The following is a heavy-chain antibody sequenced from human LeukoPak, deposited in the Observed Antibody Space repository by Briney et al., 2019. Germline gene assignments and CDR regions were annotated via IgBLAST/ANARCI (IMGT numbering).Heavy chain of an antibody. CDR1: GFTFSSYA. J-gene: IGHJ4*02. V-gene: IGHV3-23*01. CDR2: ISGSGGST. Sequence: SGGSLRLSCAASGFTFSSYAMSWVRQAPGKGLEWVSAISGSGGSTYYADSVKGRFTISRDNSKNTLYLQMNSLRAEDTAVYYCAKDIIVVVPAAQSAFDYWGQGTLVTVSP. CDR3: AKDIIVVVPAAQSAFDY. D-gene: IGHD2-2*01.